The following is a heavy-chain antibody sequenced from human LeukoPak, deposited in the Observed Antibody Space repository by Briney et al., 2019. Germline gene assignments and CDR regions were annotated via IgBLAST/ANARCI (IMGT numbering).Heavy chain of an antibody. D-gene: IGHD6-13*01. Sequence: PGGSLRLSCAASGFTFSSYWMHWVRQAPGKGLVWVSHINSDGSNTNYADSVKGRFTISRDNAKNSLYLQMNSLRAEDTAVYYCARVSSSWYTRPSHWFDPWGQGTLVTVSS. CDR1: GFTFSSYW. CDR2: INSDGSNT. J-gene: IGHJ5*02. V-gene: IGHV3-74*01. CDR3: ARVSSSWYTRPSHWFDP.